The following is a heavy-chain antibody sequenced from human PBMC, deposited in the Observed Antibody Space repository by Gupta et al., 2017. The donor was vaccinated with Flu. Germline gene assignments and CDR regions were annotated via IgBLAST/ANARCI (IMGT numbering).Heavy chain of an antibody. J-gene: IGHJ3*02. CDR2: MNPDSGNT. V-gene: IGHV1-8*01. Sequence: NWVRQATGQGLEWMGWMNPDSGNTGYAQNFQGRVILTRDTSTGTAYMELSSLRSEDTAVYYCARGTPGLAEGGWEGGAFDIWGQGTRVTVA. CDR3: ARGTPGLAEGGWEGGAFDI. D-gene: IGHD1-26*01.